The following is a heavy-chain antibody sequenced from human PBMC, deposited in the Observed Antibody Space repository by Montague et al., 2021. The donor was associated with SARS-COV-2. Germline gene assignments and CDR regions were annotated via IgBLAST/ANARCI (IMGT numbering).Heavy chain of an antibody. V-gene: IGHV4-38-2*02. J-gene: IGHJ3*02. D-gene: IGHD5-24*01. Sequence: SETLSLTCTVSGYSISSGYYWGWIRKFPGKGLEWIDSIYHSGTTYYNPSLKSRVTISVDTSKNQFSLKMYSVTAADTAQFYCARDRTFRDGYLDAFEIWGQGKMVTVSS. CDR3: ARDRTFRDGYLDAFEI. CDR1: GYSISSGYY. CDR2: IYHSGTT.